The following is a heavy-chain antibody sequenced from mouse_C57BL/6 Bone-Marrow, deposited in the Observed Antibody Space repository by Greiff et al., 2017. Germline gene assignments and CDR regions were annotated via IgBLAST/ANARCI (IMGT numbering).Heavy chain of an antibody. V-gene: IGHV5-17*01. J-gene: IGHJ4*01. CDR2: ISSGSSTI. Sequence: DVMLVESGGGLVKPGGSLKLSCAASGFTFSDYGMHWVRQAPEKGLEWVAYISSGSSTIYYADTVKGRFTISRDNAKNTLFQQMTSLRSEDTAMYYCARGYYDYHYYAMDYCGQGTSVTVSS. CDR3: ARGYYDYHYYAMDY. D-gene: IGHD2-4*01. CDR1: GFTFSDYG.